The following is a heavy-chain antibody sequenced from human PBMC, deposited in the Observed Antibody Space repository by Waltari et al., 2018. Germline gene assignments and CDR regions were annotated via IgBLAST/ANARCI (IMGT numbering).Heavy chain of an antibody. CDR2: INPKSGGT. J-gene: IGHJ4*02. CDR3: ARRSCTGECYAPYVY. Sequence: QVQLVQSGAEVTKPGASVKVSCKPSGYTFTDYHIHWVRQAPGQGLEWMGWINPKSGGTYYAQTFQGWVTMTRDTSTSTVYMELSSLKSDDTAMYYCARRSCTGECYAPYVYWCQGSLVTVSS. V-gene: IGHV1-2*04. CDR1: GYTFTDYH. D-gene: IGHD2-8*02.